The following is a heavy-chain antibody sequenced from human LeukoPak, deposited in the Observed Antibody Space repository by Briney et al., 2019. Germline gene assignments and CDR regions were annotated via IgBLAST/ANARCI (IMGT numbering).Heavy chain of an antibody. V-gene: IGHV4-4*07. J-gene: IGHJ4*02. CDR3: ARENSGSYREFDY. D-gene: IGHD1-26*01. CDR1: GRSISSYY. Sequence: SETLSLICTVSGRSISSYYWSWIRQPAGKGLEWIGRIYTSGSTNYNASLKSRVGMSVDTSKNQFSLKLSSVTAADTAVFYCARENSGSYREFDYWGQGTLVTVSS. CDR2: IYTSGST.